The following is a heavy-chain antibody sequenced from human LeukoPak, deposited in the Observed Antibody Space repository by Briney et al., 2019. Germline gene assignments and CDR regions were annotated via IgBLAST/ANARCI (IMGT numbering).Heavy chain of an antibody. CDR3: AKIRAGYIPDAFDV. J-gene: IGHJ3*01. Sequence: GGSLRLSCFASGFTFSNYAMSWVRQAPGKGLEWVSVTTARGDSPYYADSVKGRFTISRDNSKNTLYLQMTSLRAEDTAIYYCAKIRAGYIPDAFDVWGQGTMVTVSS. CDR2: TTARGDSP. D-gene: IGHD5-24*01. CDR1: GFTFSNYA. V-gene: IGHV3-23*01.